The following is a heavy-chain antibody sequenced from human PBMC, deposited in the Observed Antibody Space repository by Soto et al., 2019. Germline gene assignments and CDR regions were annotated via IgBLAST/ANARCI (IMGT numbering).Heavy chain of an antibody. CDR2: INTLSTAI. CDR3: ARRLQWQLRPLDS. J-gene: IGHJ4*02. V-gene: IGHV3-11*01. Sequence: LRLSCEGSGFTFNDYYMTWIRQAPGKGLEWVAYINTLSTAIYYADSVKGRFTISRDNAKNSLYLQMNGLRAEDTATYYCARRLQWQLRPLDSWGRGTLVTVSS. CDR1: GFTFNDYY. D-gene: IGHD6-19*01.